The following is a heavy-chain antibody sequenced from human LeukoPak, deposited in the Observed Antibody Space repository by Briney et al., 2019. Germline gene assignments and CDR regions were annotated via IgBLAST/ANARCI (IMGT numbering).Heavy chain of an antibody. Sequence: SSETLSLTCAVYGGSFSGYYWSWIRQPPGKGLEWIGEINHSGSTNYNPSLKSRVTISVDTSKSQFSLKLSSVTAADTAVYYCARCRARGYSYGYHYWGQGTLVTVSS. V-gene: IGHV4-34*01. J-gene: IGHJ4*02. D-gene: IGHD5-18*01. CDR3: ARCRARGYSYGYHY. CDR2: INHSGST. CDR1: GGSFSGYY.